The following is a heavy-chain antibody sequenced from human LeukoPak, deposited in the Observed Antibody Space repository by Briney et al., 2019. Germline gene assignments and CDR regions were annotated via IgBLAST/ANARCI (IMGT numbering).Heavy chain of an antibody. CDR1: GGSFSGYY. D-gene: IGHD3-3*01. CDR3: ARGPYDFWSGYYSWNFDY. V-gene: IGHV4-34*01. CDR2: INQSGST. Sequence: PSETLSLTCAVYGGSFSGYYWSWIRQPPGKGLEWIGEINQSGSTNYNPSLKSRVTISVDTSKNQFSLKLSSVTAADTAVYYCARGPYDFWSGYYSWNFDYWGQGTLVTVSS. J-gene: IGHJ4*02.